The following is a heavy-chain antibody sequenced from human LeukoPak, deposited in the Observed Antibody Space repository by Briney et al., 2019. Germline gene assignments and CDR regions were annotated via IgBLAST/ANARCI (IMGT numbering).Heavy chain of an antibody. CDR3: ARGASGIAFDI. CDR1: EFTTSCYW. Sequence: GWSLRLSCAASEFTTSCYWMSWVRQAPRKRLEWVANIKQDGSEKYYVDSVKGRFTNSRDNAKNSLYLQMNSLRAEDTAVYYCARGASGIAFDIWGQGTMVTVSS. V-gene: IGHV3-7*01. D-gene: IGHD1-1*01. J-gene: IGHJ3*02. CDR2: IKQDGSEK.